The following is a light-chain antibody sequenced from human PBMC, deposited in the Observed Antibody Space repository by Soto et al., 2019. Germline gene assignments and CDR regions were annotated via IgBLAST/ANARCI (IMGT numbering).Light chain of an antibody. CDR1: QSVSSN. CDR3: QQYVRSPWT. J-gene: IGKJ1*01. Sequence: EIVMTHSPATLSVSPCERATLSSRASQSVSSNLAWCQQKPGQAPRLLIYGASNRATGIPDRFSGSGSETDFTLTINRLEPEDFAVYYCQQYVRSPWTFGQGTKVDNK. CDR2: GAS. V-gene: IGKV3-20*01.